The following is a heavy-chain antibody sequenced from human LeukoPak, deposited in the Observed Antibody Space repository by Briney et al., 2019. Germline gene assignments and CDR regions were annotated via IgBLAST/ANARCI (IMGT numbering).Heavy chain of an antibody. CDR3: AREGVYYYDSSGYWEGTV. V-gene: IGHV1-69*13. CDR2: IIPIFGTA. CDR1: GGTFSSYA. J-gene: IGHJ3*01. Sequence: SVKVSCKASGGTFSSYAISWVRQAPGQGLEWMGGIIPIFGTANYAQKFQGRVTITADESTSTAYMELSSLRSEDTAVYYCAREGVYYYDSSGYWEGTVWGQGTMVTVSS. D-gene: IGHD3-22*01.